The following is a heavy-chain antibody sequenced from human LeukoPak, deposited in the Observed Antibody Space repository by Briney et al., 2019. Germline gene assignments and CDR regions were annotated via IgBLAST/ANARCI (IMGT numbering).Heavy chain of an antibody. CDR3: ARDQGPYSSSSGFYY. CDR2: ISYDGSNK. V-gene: IGHV3-30-3*01. CDR1: GLTFSSYA. J-gene: IGHJ4*02. Sequence: GGSLRLSCAASGLTFSSYAMHWVRQAPGKGLEWVAVISYDGSNKYYADSVKGRFTISRDNAKNSLYLQMNSLRAEDTAVYYCARDQGPYSSSSGFYYWGQGTLVTVSS. D-gene: IGHD6-6*01.